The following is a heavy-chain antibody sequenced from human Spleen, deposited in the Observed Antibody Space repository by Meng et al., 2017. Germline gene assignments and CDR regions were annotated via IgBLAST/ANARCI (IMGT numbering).Heavy chain of an antibody. CDR2: FYYSGSP. V-gene: IGHV4-31*01. J-gene: IGHJ4*02. D-gene: IGHD4-17*01. CDR3: AGGSLTVTTENINY. Sequence: QGQLQESGPGLVRPSQTLSLTCTVSGDSISSGTYYWGWIRQHPGKALELIGYFYYSGSPYYNPSFTSLATISVDSSKNQFSLKLSSVTAADTAVYYCAGGSLTVTTENINYWGQGTLVTVSS. CDR1: GDSISSGTYY.